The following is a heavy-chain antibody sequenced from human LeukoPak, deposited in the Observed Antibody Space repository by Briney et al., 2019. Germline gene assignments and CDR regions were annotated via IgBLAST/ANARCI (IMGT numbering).Heavy chain of an antibody. CDR2: ISSSGNTI. Sequence: GGSLRLSCAASGFTFSSYEMNWVRQAPGKGLEWLSYISSSGNTIFYADSVRGRFTISRDNAKNSLYLQMDSLRAEDTAVYYCARDQKISSASWFDPWGQGTLVTVSS. D-gene: IGHD6-6*01. J-gene: IGHJ5*02. CDR3: ARDQKISSASWFDP. CDR1: GFTFSSYE. V-gene: IGHV3-48*03.